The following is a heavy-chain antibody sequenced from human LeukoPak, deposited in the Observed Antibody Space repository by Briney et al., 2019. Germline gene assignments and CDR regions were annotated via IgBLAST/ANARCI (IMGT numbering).Heavy chain of an antibody. CDR1: GYTFTSYY. CDR2: INPSGGST. V-gene: IGHV1-46*01. D-gene: IGHD3-9*01. J-gene: IGHJ4*02. Sequence: ASVKVSCKASGYTFTSYYMHWVRQAPGQGLEWMGIINPSGGSTSYAQKFRGRVTMTRDTSTSTVYMELSSLRSEDTAVYYCARCGEPSYDILTGYSRFDYWGQGTLVTVSS. CDR3: ARCGEPSYDILTGYSRFDY.